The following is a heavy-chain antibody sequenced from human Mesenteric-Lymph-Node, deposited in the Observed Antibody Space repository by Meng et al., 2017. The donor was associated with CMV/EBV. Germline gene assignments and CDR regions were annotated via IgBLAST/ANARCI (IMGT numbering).Heavy chain of an antibody. V-gene: IGHV4-34*01. Sequence: VQVHPWGAGLVQSAETLSVTFPVYGGSFSGYYWNWIRQSPEKGLEWIGEINHSGSTTYNPSFTSRIIISVDTSTNQISLNMSSVTAADTAVYYCARGSSYDILTGYFNYWGQGALVTVSS. J-gene: IGHJ4*02. CDR3: ARGSSYDILTGYFNY. CDR2: INHSGST. D-gene: IGHD3-9*01. CDR1: GGSFSGYY.